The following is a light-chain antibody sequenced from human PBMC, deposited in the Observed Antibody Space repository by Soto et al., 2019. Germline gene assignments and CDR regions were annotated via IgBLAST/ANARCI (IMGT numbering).Light chain of an antibody. CDR1: ESVRTS. CDR2: GAS. V-gene: IGKV3-20*01. J-gene: IGKJ2*01. Sequence: EVVLTQSPGTLSVSPGERATLSCRASESVRTSLAWYQQKPGRSPSLLIYGASTRATGLPARFSGSGSGTEFTLTISRLEPEDFAVYYCQQYGGSPPFTFGQGTKLEI. CDR3: QQYGGSPPFT.